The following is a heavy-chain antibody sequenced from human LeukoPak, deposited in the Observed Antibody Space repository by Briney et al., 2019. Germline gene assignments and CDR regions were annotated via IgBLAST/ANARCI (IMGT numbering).Heavy chain of an antibody. CDR2: IYYSGST. D-gene: IGHD3-9*01. J-gene: IGHJ4*02. Sequence: SETLSLTCTVSGGSISSYYWSWIRQPPGKGPEWIGYIYYSGSTNYNPSLKSRVTISVDTSKNQFSLKLSSVTAADTAVYYCARGHYDILTGYYSEDYWGQGTLVTVSS. CDR1: GGSISSYY. CDR3: ARGHYDILTGYYSEDY. V-gene: IGHV4-59*01.